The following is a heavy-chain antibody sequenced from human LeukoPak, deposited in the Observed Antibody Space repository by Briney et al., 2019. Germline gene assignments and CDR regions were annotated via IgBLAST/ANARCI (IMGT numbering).Heavy chain of an antibody. CDR3: AKVGTDILDYYYYYGLDV. J-gene: IGHJ6*02. CDR1: GFTVSSNY. D-gene: IGHD3-9*01. Sequence: GGSLRLSCAASGFTVSSNYMSWVRQAPGKGLEWVSVIYSGGSTYYADSVKGRFTISRDNSKNTLYLQMNSLRAEDTAVYYCAKVGTDILDYYYYYGLDVWGQGTTVTVSS. CDR2: IYSGGST. V-gene: IGHV3-53*01.